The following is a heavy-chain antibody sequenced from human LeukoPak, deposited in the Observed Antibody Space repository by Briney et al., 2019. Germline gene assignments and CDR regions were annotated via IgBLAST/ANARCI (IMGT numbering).Heavy chain of an antibody. J-gene: IGHJ4*02. CDR3: ATDSHTYSYNY. CDR1: GGTFSSYA. D-gene: IGHD5-18*01. V-gene: IGHV1-46*01. Sequence: ASVKVSCKASGGTFSSYAISWVRQAPGQGLEWMGIINPIGGTTDYAQKFQGRVTMTRDTSTSTVYMELSSLRSEDTAVYYCATDSHTYSYNYWGQGTLVTVSS. CDR2: INPIGGTT.